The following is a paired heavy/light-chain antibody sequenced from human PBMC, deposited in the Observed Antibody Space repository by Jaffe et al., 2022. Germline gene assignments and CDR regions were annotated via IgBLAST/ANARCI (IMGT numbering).Light chain of an antibody. J-gene: IGLJ1*01. CDR2: DNN. CDR1: SSNIGNNY. Sequence: QSVLTQPPSVSAAPGQKVTISCSGSSSNIGNNYVSWYQQLPGTAPKLLIYDNNKRPSGIPDRFSGSKSGTSATLGITGLQTGDEADYYCGTWDSSLSAFYVFGTGTKVTVL. V-gene: IGLV1-51*01. CDR3: GTWDSSLSAFYV.
Heavy chain of an antibody. Sequence: QVQLQESGPGLVKPSETLSLTCAVSGYSISSGYYWGWIRQPPGKGLEWIGSIYHSGSTYYNPSLKSRVTISVDTSKNQFSLKLSSVTAADTAVYYCARDSDKIVVVPAAIYDESGENAFDIWGQGTMVTVSS. V-gene: IGHV4-38-2*02. J-gene: IGHJ3*02. D-gene: IGHD2-2*01. CDR2: IYHSGST. CDR1: GYSISSGYY. CDR3: ARDSDKIVVVPAAIYDESGENAFDI.